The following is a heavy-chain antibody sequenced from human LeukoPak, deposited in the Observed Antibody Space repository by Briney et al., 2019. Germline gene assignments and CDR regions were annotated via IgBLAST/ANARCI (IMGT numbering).Heavy chain of an antibody. CDR3: ARRGYGYGDFDY. CDR1: GYSFTSYW. J-gene: IGHJ4*02. V-gene: IGHV5-51*01. Sequence: GEALEISFKASGYSFTSYWIGWGRQMPGKGVEGRGIIYPGDSDTSYSPSFQGQVTISADKSISTAYLQWSSLKASHTAMYYCARRGYGYGDFDYWGQGTLVTVSS. D-gene: IGHD5-18*01. CDR2: IYPGDSDT.